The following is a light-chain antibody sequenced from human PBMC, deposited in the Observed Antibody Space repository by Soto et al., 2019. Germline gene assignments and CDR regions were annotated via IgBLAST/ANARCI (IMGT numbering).Light chain of an antibody. Sequence: NFMLTQPHSVSESPGKTVTISCTGSSGSIASSYVQWYQQRPGSAPTTVIFGNNQRPSGVPARFSGSKSGNTASLTISGLQAADEADYYCSLYTSENTYVFGTGTKLTVL. CDR1: SGSIASSY. J-gene: IGLJ1*01. V-gene: IGLV6-57*02. CDR3: SLYTSENTYV. CDR2: GNN.